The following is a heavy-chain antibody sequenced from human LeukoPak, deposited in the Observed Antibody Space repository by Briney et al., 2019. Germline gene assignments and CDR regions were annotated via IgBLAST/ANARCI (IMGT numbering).Heavy chain of an antibody. Sequence: GGSLRLSCAASGFTVITNDMTWVRQAPGKGLEWVSVLYSDGNTKYADSVQGRFTISRDNSKNTLHLEMNSLSPDDTAVYYCARGVEPLAANTLAYWGQGTLLTVSS. CDR1: GFTVITND. CDR2: LYSDGNT. V-gene: IGHV3-53*01. CDR3: ARGVEPLAANTLAY. D-gene: IGHD1-14*01. J-gene: IGHJ4*02.